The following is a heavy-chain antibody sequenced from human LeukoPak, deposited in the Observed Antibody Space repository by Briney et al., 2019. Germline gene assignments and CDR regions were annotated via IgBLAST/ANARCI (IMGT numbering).Heavy chain of an antibody. D-gene: IGHD6-13*01. V-gene: IGHV3-7*01. CDR1: GFSFSNYW. Sequence: GGSLRLSCAASGFSFSNYWMSWVRQAPGKGLEWVASISENGRAKPYVASVRGRFTISRDNTKNSLYLQMNSLRVEDTAVYYCARGGAAAARKRGIDYWGQGTLVTVSS. CDR3: ARGGAAAARKRGIDY. CDR2: ISENGRAK. J-gene: IGHJ4*02.